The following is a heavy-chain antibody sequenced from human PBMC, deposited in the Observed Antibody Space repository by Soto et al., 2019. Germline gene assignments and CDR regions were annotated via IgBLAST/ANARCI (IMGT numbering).Heavy chain of an antibody. CDR2: ISWDTGTI. CDR3: AKDTLNGTTFGMEV. Sequence: EVQLVESGGRLVQPGRSLRLSCAVSGFTFDDHAIHWVRQAPGKGVEWVSGISWDTGTIGYEDSVSGRLTKSSDNAKNSLYLQMNSLRPEDTALYYCAKDTLNGTTFGMEVWGQGTPVTVSS. D-gene: IGHD1-20*01. V-gene: IGHV3-9*01. J-gene: IGHJ6*02. CDR1: GFTFDDHA.